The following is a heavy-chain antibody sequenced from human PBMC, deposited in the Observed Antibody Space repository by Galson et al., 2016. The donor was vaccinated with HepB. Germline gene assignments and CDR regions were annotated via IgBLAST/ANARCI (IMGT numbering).Heavy chain of an antibody. CDR2: ISTGGSNI. Sequence: SLRLSCAASGFEFRSHAMHWVRQAPGKGLEWLAVISTGGSNIQYGDSVKGRFTISRNNSKNALYLDMNSLRVEDTALYYCARSSVASGNYYGMGVWGQGTTVTVSS. CDR3: ARSSVASGNYYGMGV. J-gene: IGHJ6*02. D-gene: IGHD5/OR15-5a*01. V-gene: IGHV3-30*03. CDR1: GFEFRSHA.